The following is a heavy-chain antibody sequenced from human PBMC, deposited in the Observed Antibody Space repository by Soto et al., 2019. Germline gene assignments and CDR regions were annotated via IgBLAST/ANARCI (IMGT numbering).Heavy chain of an antibody. D-gene: IGHD3-3*01. CDR2: IDPDGGST. CDR1: GYSFTSYF. J-gene: IGHJ4*02. V-gene: IGHV1-46*01. Sequence: QVQLVQSGAEVKKPGASVKISCKASGYSFTSYFMHWVRQAPGQGPEWMGIIDPDGGSTSYAQKFQRRVTMTTDTSTSTVYVELSSLRSEDTAVYYCASLIGVDTLRDYWGQGTLVTVSS. CDR3: ASLIGVDTLRDY.